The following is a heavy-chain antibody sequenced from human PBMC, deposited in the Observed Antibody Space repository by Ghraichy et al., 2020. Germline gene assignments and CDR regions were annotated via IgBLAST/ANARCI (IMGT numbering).Heavy chain of an antibody. V-gene: IGHV4-31*03. D-gene: IGHD2-8*01. CDR1: GGSISSGGYY. CDR3: ARERGDDCTNGVCYYNYYYGMDV. J-gene: IGHJ6*02. Sequence: SETLSLTCTVSGGSISSGGYYWSWIRQHPGKGLEWIGYIYYSGSTYYNPSLKSRVTISVDTSKNQFSLKLSSVTAADTAVYYCARERGDDCTNGVCYYNYYYGMDVWGQGTTVTVSS. CDR2: IYYSGST.